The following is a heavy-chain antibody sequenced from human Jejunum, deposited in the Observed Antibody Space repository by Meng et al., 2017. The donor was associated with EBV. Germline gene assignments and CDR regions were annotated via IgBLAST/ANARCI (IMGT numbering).Heavy chain of an antibody. CDR2: TYYRSKWYD. Sequence: HVNLHRSGPGMVKPSQTLSLTCAISGDSVPSNSAAWNWIRQSPSRGLEWLGRTYYRSKWYDHYAVSVKSRIIINPDTSKNQFSLQLNSVTPEDSAVYYCARGIAAAGKGGLFDYWGQGTLVTSPQ. D-gene: IGHD6-13*01. CDR1: GDSVPSNSAA. CDR3: ARGIAAAGKGGLFDY. J-gene: IGHJ4*02. V-gene: IGHV6-1*01.